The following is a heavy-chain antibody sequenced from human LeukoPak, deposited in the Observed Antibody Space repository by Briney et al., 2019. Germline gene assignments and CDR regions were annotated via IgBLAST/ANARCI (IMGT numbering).Heavy chain of an antibody. Sequence: GGSLRLSCAASGFTFSSYAMSWVRQAPGEGLEWVSAISGSGGSTYYADSVKGRFTISRDNSKNTLYLQMSSLRAEDTAVYYCVKAWLRSTNPSYWGQGTLVTVSS. CDR1: GFTFSSYA. V-gene: IGHV3-23*01. CDR3: VKAWLRSTNPSY. CDR2: ISGSGGST. D-gene: IGHD5-12*01. J-gene: IGHJ4*02.